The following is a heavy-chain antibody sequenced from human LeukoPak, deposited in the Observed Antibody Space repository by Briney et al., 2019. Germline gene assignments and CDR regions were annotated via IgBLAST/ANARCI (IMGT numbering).Heavy chain of an antibody. CDR3: ARELSRTGAFDY. CDR1: GFSFSTYS. CDR2: VSGTSEYI. V-gene: IGHV3-21*04. J-gene: IGHJ4*02. D-gene: IGHD3-10*01. Sequence: GGSLRLSCAASGFSFSTYSMIWVRQAPGKGLEWVSSVSGTSEYIYYADSVRGRFTISRDNAKNSLYLQMNNLRAEDTAVYYCARELSRTGAFDYWGQGTLVTVSS.